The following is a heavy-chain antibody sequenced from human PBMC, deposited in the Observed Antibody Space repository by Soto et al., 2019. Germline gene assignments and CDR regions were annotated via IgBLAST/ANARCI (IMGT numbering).Heavy chain of an antibody. CDR3: ARESVALTKDFDY. CDR2: INPTGGGT. V-gene: IGHV1-2*04. J-gene: IGHJ4*02. D-gene: IGHD2-21*02. CDR1: GYTFIDYY. Sequence: QVQLLQSGAEVKKPGASVKVSCKASGYTFIDYYIHWVRQAPGQGPEWMGCINPTGGGTKYAQKFQDWVTMTCDTSISTAYMELNRLRSDDTAVYYCARESVALTKDFDYWGQGTLVTVSS.